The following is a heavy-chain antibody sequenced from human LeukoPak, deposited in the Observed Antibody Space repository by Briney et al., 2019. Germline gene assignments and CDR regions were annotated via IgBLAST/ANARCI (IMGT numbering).Heavy chain of an antibody. CDR3: ARVDVWYSSGWYFDY. J-gene: IGHJ4*02. V-gene: IGHV7-4-1*02. CDR2: INTNTGNP. D-gene: IGHD6-19*01. Sequence: ASVKVSCKASGGTFSSYAISWVRQAPGQGLEWMGWINTNTGNPTYAQGFTGRFVFSLDTSVSTAYLQISSLKAEDTAVYYCARVDVWYSSGWYFDYWGQGTLVTVSS. CDR1: GGTFSSYA.